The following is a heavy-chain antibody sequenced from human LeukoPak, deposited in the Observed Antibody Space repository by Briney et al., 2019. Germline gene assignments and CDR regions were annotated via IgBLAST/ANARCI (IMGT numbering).Heavy chain of an antibody. Sequence: GGSLRLSCAASGFSFDDYGMSWVRQAPGKGLEWVSGINWNGGSTGYADSVKGRFTISRDNAKSSLYLQMNSLRAEDTALYHCARGGRNYGDYPFGYWGQGTLVTVSS. CDR1: GFSFDDYG. J-gene: IGHJ4*02. D-gene: IGHD4-17*01. V-gene: IGHV3-20*01. CDR3: ARGGRNYGDYPFGY. CDR2: INWNGGST.